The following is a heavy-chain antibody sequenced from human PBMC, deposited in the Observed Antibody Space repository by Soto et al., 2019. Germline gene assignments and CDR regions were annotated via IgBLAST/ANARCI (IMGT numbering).Heavy chain of an antibody. CDR3: ARGYCSGGSCYSLDSDYYYYMDV. J-gene: IGHJ6*03. Sequence: ASVKVSCKASGYTFTGYYMHWVRQAPGQGLEWMGWINPNSGGTNYAQKFQGWVTMTRDTSISTAYMELSRLRSDDTAVYYCARGYCSGGSCYSLDSDYYYYMDVWGKGTTVTVSS. V-gene: IGHV1-2*04. D-gene: IGHD2-15*01. CDR2: INPNSGGT. CDR1: GYTFTGYY.